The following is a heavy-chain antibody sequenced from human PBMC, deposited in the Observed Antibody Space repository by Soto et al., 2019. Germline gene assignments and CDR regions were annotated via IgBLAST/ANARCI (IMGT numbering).Heavy chain of an antibody. D-gene: IGHD5-18*01. J-gene: IGHJ4*02. Sequence: SETLSLTCTVSGHSISSGFYYWGWIRQPPGKGPQWIGSIYHSGSTYYNPSLQSRVTMSVDTSKNQLSLKLSSVTAADTAVYYCARCGYSYAARFFDSWGQGTRVTVSS. CDR3: ARCGYSYAARFFDS. CDR1: GHSISSGFYY. CDR2: IYHSGST. V-gene: IGHV4-38-2*02.